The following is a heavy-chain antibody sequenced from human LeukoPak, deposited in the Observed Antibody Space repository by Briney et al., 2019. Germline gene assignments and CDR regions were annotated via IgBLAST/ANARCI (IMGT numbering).Heavy chain of an antibody. CDR1: GFSFSSYG. Sequence: SGGSLRLSCAASGFSFSSYGMHWVRQAPGKGLEWVAVIWYHGSNKYYADSVKGRFTISRDNSKNTLYLQMNSLRAEDTAVYYCARENMVVAAYIDYGGQGTLVTVSS. CDR2: IWYHGSNK. J-gene: IGHJ4*02. D-gene: IGHD2-15*01. V-gene: IGHV3-33*01. CDR3: ARENMVVAAYIDY.